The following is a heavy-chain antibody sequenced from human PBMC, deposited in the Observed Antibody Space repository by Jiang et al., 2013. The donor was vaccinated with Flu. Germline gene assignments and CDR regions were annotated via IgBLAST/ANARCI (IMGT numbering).Heavy chain of an antibody. CDR3: ARAYYGSGSYYDY. D-gene: IGHD3-10*01. Sequence: IRQSPSRGLEWLGRTYYRSKWYNDYAVSVKSRITINPDTSKNQFSLQLNSVTPEDTAVYYCARAYYGSGSYYDYWGQGTLVTVSS. J-gene: IGHJ4*02. V-gene: IGHV6-1*01. CDR2: TYYRSKWYN.